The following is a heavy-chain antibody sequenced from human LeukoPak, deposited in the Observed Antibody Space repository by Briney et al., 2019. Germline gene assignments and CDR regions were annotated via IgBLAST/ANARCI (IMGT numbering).Heavy chain of an antibody. Sequence: GGSLRLSCAASGFTFSIFAMHWVCQAPGKGLEWVAVISYDGSNKYYADSVKGRFTISRDNSKNTLYLQMNSLRAEDTAVYHCARGLESASLDYWGQGTLVTVSS. CDR1: GFTFSIFA. V-gene: IGHV3-30-3*01. CDR3: ARGLESASLDY. J-gene: IGHJ4*02. D-gene: IGHD3-16*01. CDR2: ISYDGSNK.